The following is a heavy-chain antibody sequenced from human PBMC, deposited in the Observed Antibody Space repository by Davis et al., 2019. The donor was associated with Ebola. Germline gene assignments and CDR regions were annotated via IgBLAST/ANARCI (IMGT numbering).Heavy chain of an antibody. V-gene: IGHV4-34*01. Sequence: PSETLSLTCAVYGGSFSGYYWSWIRQPPGKGLEWIGEINHSGSTNYNPSLKSRVTISVDTSKNQFSLKLTSVTAADTAVYYCARTRITIFGVPRYYYGMDVWGQGTTVTVSS. CDR2: INHSGST. J-gene: IGHJ6*02. D-gene: IGHD3-3*01. CDR1: GGSFSGYY. CDR3: ARTRITIFGVPRYYYGMDV.